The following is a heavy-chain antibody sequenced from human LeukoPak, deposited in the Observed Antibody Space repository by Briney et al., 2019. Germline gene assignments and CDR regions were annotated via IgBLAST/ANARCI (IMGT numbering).Heavy chain of an antibody. CDR1: GYTFTSYD. D-gene: IGHD6-13*01. Sequence: GASVKVSCKASGYTFTSYDINWVRQATGQGLEWMGWMNPNSGNTGYAQKFQGRVTMTRNTSISTAYMELSSLRSEDTAVYYCARGPPSIAAAGRDNWFDPWGQGTLVTVSS. CDR3: ARGPPSIAAAGRDNWFDP. J-gene: IGHJ5*02. CDR2: MNPNSGNT. V-gene: IGHV1-8*01.